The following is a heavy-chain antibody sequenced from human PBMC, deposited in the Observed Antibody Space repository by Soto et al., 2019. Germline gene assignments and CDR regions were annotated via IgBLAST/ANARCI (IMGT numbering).Heavy chain of an antibody. CDR2: IWHDGSKT. CDR3: ARGSIVAAEYGMDV. J-gene: IGHJ6*02. V-gene: IGHV3-33*01. CDR1: GFSFSTYG. Sequence: PRLSCAASGFSFSTYGMHWVRQAPGKGLEWVAVIWHDGSKTYYADSVKGRLIISRDNSKNTLYVQINSLRAEDRGVYFCARGSIVAAEYGMDVWGQGTTVTVSS. D-gene: IGHD6-13*01.